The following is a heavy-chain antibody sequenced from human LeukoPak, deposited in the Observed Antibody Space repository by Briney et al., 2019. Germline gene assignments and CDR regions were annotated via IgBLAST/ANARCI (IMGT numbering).Heavy chain of an antibody. CDR3: AGVVDTHFDY. CDR1: GFAFSSYR. J-gene: IGHJ4*02. D-gene: IGHD5-18*01. V-gene: IGHV3-74*01. Sequence: QPGGSLRLSCAASGFAFSSYRMHWVRQAPGKALVWVSRIKSDGSTTTCADSVKGRFSISRDNAKNTLYLQMNSLRAEDTAVYYCAGVVDTHFDYWGQGTLVTVSS. CDR2: IKSDGSTT.